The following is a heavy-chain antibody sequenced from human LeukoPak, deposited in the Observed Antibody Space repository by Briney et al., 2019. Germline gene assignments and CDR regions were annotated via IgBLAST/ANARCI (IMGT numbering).Heavy chain of an antibody. CDR3: AKYLPVRYYDSSGYYPT. J-gene: IGHJ5*02. D-gene: IGHD3-22*01. Sequence: GGSLRLSCAASGFTFSNYAMSWVRQAPGKGLEWVSVISGSGTSTYYADSVRGRFTISRDNSKNTLYLQMNSLRAEDTAVYYCAKYLPVRYYDSSGYYPTWGQGTLVTVSS. V-gene: IGHV3-23*01. CDR1: GFTFSNYA. CDR2: ISGSGTST.